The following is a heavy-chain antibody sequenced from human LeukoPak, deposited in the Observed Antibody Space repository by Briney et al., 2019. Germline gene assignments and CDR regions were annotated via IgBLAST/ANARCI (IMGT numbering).Heavy chain of an antibody. V-gene: IGHV3-7*01. D-gene: IGHD4-17*01. CDR3: ARESGSVTSEVDFDY. J-gene: IGHJ4*02. CDR1: GFTFSSYW. Sequence: GGSLRLSCAASGFTFSSYWMSWVRQAPGKGLEWVANIKQDGSKKYYVDSVKGRFTISRDSAKNSLYLQMNSLRAEDTAVYYCARESGSVTSEVDFDYWGQGTLVSVSS. CDR2: IKQDGSKK.